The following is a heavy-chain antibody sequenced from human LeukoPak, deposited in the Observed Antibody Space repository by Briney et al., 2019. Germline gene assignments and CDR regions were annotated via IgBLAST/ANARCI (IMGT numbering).Heavy chain of an antibody. CDR2: IRGGGGSA. J-gene: IGHJ3*02. Sequence: GGSLRLSCTVSGFTFSAYAMMWVRQAPGKGPEWVSAIRGGGGSAFYADSVKGRFTISRDNSKYTLFLQMNSLRAEDTAVYYCARDPNGDYIGAFDMWGPGTMVTVSS. D-gene: IGHD4-17*01. CDR1: GFTFSAYA. CDR3: ARDPNGDYIGAFDM. V-gene: IGHV3-23*01.